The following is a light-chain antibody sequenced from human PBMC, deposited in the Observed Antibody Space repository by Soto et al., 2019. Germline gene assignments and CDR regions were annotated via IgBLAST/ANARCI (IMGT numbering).Light chain of an antibody. CDR2: GTS. Sequence: EIVLTQSPGTLSSSPGERATLSCRASQSVSSNYLACYQRTPGQAPRLLIYGTSNRATDIPYRFSGSGSGKDFHLTITRLEPDDFEMYYRQQYGGSPPTFGQGTKVEIK. CDR3: QQYGGSPPT. V-gene: IGKV3-20*01. CDR1: QSVSSNY. J-gene: IGKJ1*01.